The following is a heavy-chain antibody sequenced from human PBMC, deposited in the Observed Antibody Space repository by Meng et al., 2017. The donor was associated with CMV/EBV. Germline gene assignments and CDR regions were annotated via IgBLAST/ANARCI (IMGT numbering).Heavy chain of an antibody. CDR3: ARDLRFTAHPLYYYYGMDV. CDR2: IIPILGIA. CDR1: GGTFSSYA. J-gene: IGHJ6*02. Sequence: SVKVSCKASGGTFSSYAISWVRQAPGQGLEWMGGIIPILGIANYAQKFQGRVTITADKSTSTAYMELSSLRSEDTAVYYCARDLRFTAHPLYYYYGMDVWGQGTTVTVSS. D-gene: IGHD5-18*01. V-gene: IGHV1-69*10.